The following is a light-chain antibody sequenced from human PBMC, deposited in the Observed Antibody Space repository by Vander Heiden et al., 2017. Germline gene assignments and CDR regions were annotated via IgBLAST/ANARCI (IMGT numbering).Light chain of an antibody. Sequence: QPALTQPPPLSRCPGQRLKTPCTGTSSDVSGCNCVSWYQQHPGQAPKLMVYDVSNRPSGVSNRFSGSNSGNTPSLTISGLQAEDEADYYCSSYKSSSPSDWVFGGGTKLTVL. CDR2: DVS. J-gene: IGLJ3*02. V-gene: IGLV2-14*01. CDR1: SSDVSGCNC. CDR3: SSYKSSSPSDWV.